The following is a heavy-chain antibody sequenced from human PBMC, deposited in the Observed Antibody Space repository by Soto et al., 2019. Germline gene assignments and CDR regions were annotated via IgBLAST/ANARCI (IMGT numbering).Heavy chain of an antibody. V-gene: IGHV1-69*02. D-gene: IGHD2-2*01. CDR2: IIPMLTVT. CDR3: SIGSWSAETFDI. CDR1: RGTFNTYT. J-gene: IGHJ3*02. Sequence: QVHLVQSGAEVKTPGSSVKVSCKAARGTFNTYTLIWVRQAPGHGLEWMGRIIPMLTVTNSAQKFQGRVTLTADKSTGTAFMELTSLRSDDTAIYYCSIGSWSAETFDIWGQGTMVTVSS.